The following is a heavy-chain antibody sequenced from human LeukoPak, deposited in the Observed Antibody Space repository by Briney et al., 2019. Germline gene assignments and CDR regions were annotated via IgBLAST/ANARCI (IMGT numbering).Heavy chain of an antibody. CDR1: GDSVSSNSAA. J-gene: IGHJ4*02. CDR2: TYYRSEWYN. D-gene: IGHD6-19*01. CDR3: ALQSSSGWPAFDY. Sequence: SQTLSLTCALSGDSVSSNSAAWNWIRQSPSRGLEWLGRTYYRSEWYNDYAVSVKSRITINPDTSKNQFSLQLNSVTPEDTAVYYCALQSSSGWPAFDYWGQGTLVTVSS. V-gene: IGHV6-1*01.